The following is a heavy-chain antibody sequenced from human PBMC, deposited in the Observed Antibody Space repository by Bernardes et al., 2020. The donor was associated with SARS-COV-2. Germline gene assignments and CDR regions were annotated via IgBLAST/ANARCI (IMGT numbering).Heavy chain of an antibody. D-gene: IGHD2-2*03. Sequence: GWSLRLSCAASGFTFDDHTMHWVRQVPGKGLEWVSLITWDGGITFYADSVKGRFTISRDNSKKSVYLQMNSLRVEDTAFYYCAKDKAYGQCSGMSCLRHFDNWGQGALFTVSA. V-gene: IGHV3-43*01. J-gene: IGHJ4*02. CDR2: ITWDGGIT. CDR3: AKDKAYGQCSGMSCLRHFDN. CDR1: GFTFDDHT.